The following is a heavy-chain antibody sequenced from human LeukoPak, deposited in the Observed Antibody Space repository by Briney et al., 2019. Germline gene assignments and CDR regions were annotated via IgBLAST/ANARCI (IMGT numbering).Heavy chain of an antibody. J-gene: IGHJ4*02. CDR1: GFTVSSNY. CDR3: ARASNDFWSGYPLDY. V-gene: IGHV3-66*02. CDR2: IYSGGST. D-gene: IGHD3-3*01. Sequence: PGGSLRLSCAASGFTVSSNYMSWVRQAPGKGLEWVSVIYSGGSTYYADSVKGRFTISRDSSKNTLYLQMNSLRAEDTAVYYCARASNDFWSGYPLDYWGQGTLVAVSS.